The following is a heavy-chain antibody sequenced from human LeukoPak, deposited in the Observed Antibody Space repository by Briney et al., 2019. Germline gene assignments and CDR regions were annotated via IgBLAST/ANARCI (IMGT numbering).Heavy chain of an antibody. Sequence: ASVKVSCKASGDTFSSYGFSWVRQAPGQGLEWMGRIIPILDMPTYTQKFKDRVTITADKSTSTVYMEVSSLTSEDTAVYHCARAHSKGFVSSWDYWGQGTLVTVSS. CDR3: ARAHSKGFVSSWDY. V-gene: IGHV1-69*04. CDR1: GDTFSSYG. D-gene: IGHD6-13*01. CDR2: IIPILDMP. J-gene: IGHJ4*02.